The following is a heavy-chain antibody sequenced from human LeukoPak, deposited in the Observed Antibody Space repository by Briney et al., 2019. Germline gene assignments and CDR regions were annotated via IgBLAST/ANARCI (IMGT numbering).Heavy chain of an antibody. Sequence: ASVKVSCKASGYTFTSYGISWVRQAPGQGLEWMGWINAYNGNTNCAQKLQDRVTMTTDTSTSTAYMELRSLRSDDTAVYYCARFPQMNIAVAGTKVRSWFDPWGQGTLVTVSS. CDR2: INAYNGNT. D-gene: IGHD6-19*01. CDR1: GYTFTSYG. J-gene: IGHJ5*02. CDR3: ARFPQMNIAVAGTKVRSWFDP. V-gene: IGHV1-18*01.